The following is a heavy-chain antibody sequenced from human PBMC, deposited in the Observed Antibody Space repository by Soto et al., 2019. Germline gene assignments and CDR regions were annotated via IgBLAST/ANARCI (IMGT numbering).Heavy chain of an antibody. J-gene: IGHJ6*02. CDR1: GYTFTSYG. CDR3: ARDHRMDRGGYGMDV. CDR2: ISAYNGNT. D-gene: IGHD3-10*01. V-gene: IGHV1-18*01. Sequence: ASVKVSCKASGYTFTSYGFSWVRQAPGQGLEWMGWISAYNGNTNYAQKLQGRVTMTTDTSTSTAYMELRSLRSDDTAVYYCARDHRMDRGGYGMDVWGQGTTVTVSS.